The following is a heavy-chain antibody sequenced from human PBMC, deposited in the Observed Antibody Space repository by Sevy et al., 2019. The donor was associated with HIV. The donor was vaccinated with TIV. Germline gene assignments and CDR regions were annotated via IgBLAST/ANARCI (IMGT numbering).Heavy chain of an antibody. CDR2: KSFDGSNK. D-gene: IGHD3-10*01. Sequence: GGSLRLSCAASGFTFSNYGMHWVRQAPGKGLEWVAVKSFDGSNKYYADSVKGRFTISRDNSKNTLYLQMNSLSAEDTAGYYCAKDAVEYYGSGNLHWGQGTLVTVSS. V-gene: IGHV3-30*18. J-gene: IGHJ4*02. CDR1: GFTFSNYG. CDR3: AKDAVEYYGSGNLH.